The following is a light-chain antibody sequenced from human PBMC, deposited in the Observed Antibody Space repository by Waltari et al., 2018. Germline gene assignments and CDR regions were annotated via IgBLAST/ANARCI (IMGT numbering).Light chain of an antibody. CDR3: MNAVQTLT. V-gene: IGKV2-28*01. CDR2: SVS. J-gene: IGKJ4*01. Sequence: DIVMIQSPVSLPVSPGEPASISSRSSQSPLHSNGNIYLDWYVQKPGQSPQLLIYSVSNRASGVPDRFRGSGSGTDFTLKISRVEAEDVGVYYCMNAVQTLTFGGGTKVEIK. CDR1: QSPLHSNGNIY.